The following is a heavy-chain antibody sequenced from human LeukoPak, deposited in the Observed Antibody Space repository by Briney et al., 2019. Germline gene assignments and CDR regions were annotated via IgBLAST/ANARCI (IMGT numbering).Heavy chain of an antibody. CDR3: ARVVLGSSGYFIDY. Sequence: PGGSLRLSCAASGLTFSTSAMSWVRQAPEKGLEWVSYISSSSSTIYYADSVKGRFTISRDNAKNSLYLQMNSLRDEDTAVYYCARVVLGSSGYFIDYWGQGTLVTVSS. D-gene: IGHD3-22*01. J-gene: IGHJ4*02. V-gene: IGHV3-48*02. CDR2: ISSSSSTI. CDR1: GLTFSTSA.